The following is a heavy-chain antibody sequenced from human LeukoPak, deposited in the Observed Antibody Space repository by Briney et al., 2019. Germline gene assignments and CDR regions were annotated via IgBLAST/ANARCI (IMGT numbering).Heavy chain of an antibody. CDR3: AKGSKGVLFRRDRYVDV. V-gene: IGHV3-30*02. D-gene: IGHD3-3*01. CDR1: EFTFRSYD. Sequence: PGGSLRLSCAASEFTFRSYDIHWVRQAPGKGLEWVAFIRYDGSNKYYADSVRGRFTISRDNSKNTLYLQMNSLRAEDTAVYFCAKGSKGVLFRRDRYVDVWGKGTTVTISS. J-gene: IGHJ6*03. CDR2: IRYDGSNK.